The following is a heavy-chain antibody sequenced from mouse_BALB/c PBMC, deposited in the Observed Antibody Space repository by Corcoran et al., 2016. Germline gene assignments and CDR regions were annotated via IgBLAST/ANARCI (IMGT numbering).Heavy chain of an antibody. V-gene: IGHV3S1*01. CDR3: ARGPTLLWFGEPYYGMDV. CDR1: GGSFSGYY. D-gene: IGHD1-1*02. Sequence: VQLQQWGAGLLKPSETLSLTCAVYGGSFSGYYWSWIRQPPGKGLEWIGEINHSGSTNYNPSLKSRVTISVDTSKNPFARELSSVTAADTAVYYCARGPTLLWFGEPYYGMDVWGQGTTVTVSS. CDR2: INHSGST. J-gene: IGHJ1*01.